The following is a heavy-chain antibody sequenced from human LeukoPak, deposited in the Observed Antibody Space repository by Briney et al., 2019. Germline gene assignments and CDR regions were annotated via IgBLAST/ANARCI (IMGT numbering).Heavy chain of an antibody. CDR2: INWNRNTI. D-gene: IGHD2-8*02. CDR3: TRVSGGNAYTDPFDF. Sequence: GGSLRLSCAASGFTFDDYAIHWVRQAPGKGLEWVSGINWNRNTIIYADSVKGRFTISRDSAKRSLYLQMTSLRPEDTAVYYYTRVSGGNAYTDPFDFWGQGTLVTVSS. V-gene: IGHV3-9*01. J-gene: IGHJ4*02. CDR1: GFTFDDYA.